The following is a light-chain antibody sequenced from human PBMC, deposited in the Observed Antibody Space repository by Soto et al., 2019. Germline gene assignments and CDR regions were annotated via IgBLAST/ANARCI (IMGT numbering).Light chain of an antibody. CDR2: EVS. V-gene: IGLV2-8*01. CDR3: SSYGGSNNLV. Sequence: QSALTQPPSASGSPGQSVTISCTGASSDVGGYSYVSWYQQHPGKAPKLMIYEVSKRPSGVPDRFSGSKSVNTASLTVSGLQADDEADYYCSSYGGSNNLVFGGGTKVTVL. J-gene: IGLJ2*01. CDR1: SSDVGGYSY.